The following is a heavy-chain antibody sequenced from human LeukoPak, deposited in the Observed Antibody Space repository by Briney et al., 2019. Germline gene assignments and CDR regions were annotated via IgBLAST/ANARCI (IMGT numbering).Heavy chain of an antibody. J-gene: IGHJ4*02. V-gene: IGHV4-59*08. D-gene: IGHD1-26*01. CDR1: GGSISSYF. Sequence: PSETLSLTCTVSGGSISSYFWSWIRQPPGKGLEWIGYIYYSGSTNYNPSLKSRVTISVDTSKNQFSLKLSSVTAADTAVYYCASQKVDSGSYYFDYWGQGTLVTVSS. CDR3: ASQKVDSGSYYFDY. CDR2: IYYSGST.